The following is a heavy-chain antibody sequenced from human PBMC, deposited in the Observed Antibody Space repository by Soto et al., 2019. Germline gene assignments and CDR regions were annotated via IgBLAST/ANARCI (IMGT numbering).Heavy chain of an antibody. J-gene: IGHJ5*02. CDR3: ASGSPVWEILSSMRLDP. CDR1: GGTFSSYT. Sequence: QVQLVQSGAEVKKPGSSVKVSCKASGGTFSSYTISWVRQAPGQGLEWMGRIIPILGIANYAQKFQGGVTSNADQSTGTAYMELSSLRSEDTAVYYCASGSPVWEILSSMRLDPWGQGTLVTVAA. CDR2: IIPILGIA. D-gene: IGHD1-26*01. V-gene: IGHV1-69*02.